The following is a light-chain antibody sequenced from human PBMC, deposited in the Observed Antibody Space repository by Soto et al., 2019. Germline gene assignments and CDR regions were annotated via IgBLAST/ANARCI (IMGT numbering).Light chain of an antibody. J-gene: IGKJ5*01. CDR2: DAS. CDR1: QVISNY. CDR3: QQYDNLPIT. Sequence: DIQMTQSPSSLSASVRDRVTITCQASQVISNYLNWYQQKPGKAPKLLIYDASNLETGVPSRFSGSGSGTDFTFTISSLQPEDVATYYCQQYDNLPITFGQGTRPEIK. V-gene: IGKV1-33*01.